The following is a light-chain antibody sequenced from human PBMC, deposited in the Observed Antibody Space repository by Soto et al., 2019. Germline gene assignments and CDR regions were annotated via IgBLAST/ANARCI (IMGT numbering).Light chain of an antibody. CDR2: AAS. CDR3: QQSYSTPWT. CDR1: QSISSL. J-gene: IGKJ1*01. V-gene: IGKV1-39*01. Sequence: DIQMTQSPSSLSASVGDRVTITCRASQSISSLLNWYQQKPGKAPKLLIYAASSLQSGVPSRFSGSGSGTDFTLTINSLQPEDFATYYCQQSYSTPWTFGQGTKVEIK.